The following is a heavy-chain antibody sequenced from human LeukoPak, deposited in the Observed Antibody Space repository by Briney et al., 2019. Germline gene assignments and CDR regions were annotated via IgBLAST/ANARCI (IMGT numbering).Heavy chain of an antibody. CDR2: ISAYNGNT. CDR3: ARHLPVGYYYDSSGYYFFDY. J-gene: IGHJ4*02. D-gene: IGHD3-22*01. Sequence: GASVKVSCKASGYTFTSYGISWVRQAPGQGLEWMGWISAYNGNTNYAQKLQGRVTMTTDTSTSTAYMELRSLRSDDTAVYYCARHLPVGYYYDSSGYYFFDYWGQGTLVTVSS. V-gene: IGHV1-18*01. CDR1: GYTFTSYG.